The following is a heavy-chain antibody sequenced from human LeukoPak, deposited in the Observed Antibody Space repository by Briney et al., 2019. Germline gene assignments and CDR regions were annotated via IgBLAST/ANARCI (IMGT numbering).Heavy chain of an antibody. V-gene: IGHV3-64D*06. D-gene: IGHD3-10*01. CDR1: GFTFTRYA. Sequence: GPLRLSCSASGFTFTRYAMHWLRQAPGKGLEYVSAISSNGGSTYYADSVKGRFTISRDNSRNTLHLQMSSLRVEDTAVYYCVKDPSLGSYFDYWGQGTLVTVSS. CDR3: VKDPSLGSYFDY. J-gene: IGHJ4*02. CDR2: ISSNGGST.